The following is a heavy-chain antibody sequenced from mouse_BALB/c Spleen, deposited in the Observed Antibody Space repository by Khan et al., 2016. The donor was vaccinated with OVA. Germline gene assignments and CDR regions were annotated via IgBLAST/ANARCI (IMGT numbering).Heavy chain of an antibody. CDR1: GYTFINYW. V-gene: IGHV1-7*01. D-gene: IGHD1-1*01. J-gene: IGHJ2*01. Sequence: VQLQQSGAELAKPGASVKMSCKASGYTFINYWILWVKQRPGQGLEWIGYINPSTGYTEYNQNFKDKATLTADKYSRTAYIQLSSLSSWDSAVYYGARRGLRWDFDYWGQGTTLTVSS. CDR3: ARRGLRWDFDY. CDR2: INPSTGYT.